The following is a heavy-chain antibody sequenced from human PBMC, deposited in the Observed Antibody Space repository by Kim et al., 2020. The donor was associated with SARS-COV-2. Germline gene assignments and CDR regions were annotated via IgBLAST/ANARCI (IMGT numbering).Heavy chain of an antibody. CDR3: AKEISGYDFWSGYYSPSGMDV. Sequence: GGSLRLSCAASGFTFRSYGMHWVRQAPGKGLEWVAVISYDGSNKYYADSVKGRFTISRDNSKNTLYLQMNSLRAEDTAVYHCAKEISGYDFWSGYYSPSGMDVWGQGTTVTVSS. CDR2: ISYDGSNK. D-gene: IGHD3-3*01. J-gene: IGHJ6*02. V-gene: IGHV3-30*18. CDR1: GFTFRSYG.